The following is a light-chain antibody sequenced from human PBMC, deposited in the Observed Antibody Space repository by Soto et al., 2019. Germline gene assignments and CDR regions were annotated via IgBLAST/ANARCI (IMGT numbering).Light chain of an antibody. CDR3: CSYADGSIYF. Sequence: QSVLTQPASVSGSPEQSITISCTGTSRDVGAYDYVSWYLQYPDKAPQLLIYYVDHRPSGVSSRFSGSKSGNTASLTISGLQAEDEGDYYCCSYADGSIYFFGTGTKVTVL. V-gene: IGLV2-14*03. CDR2: YVD. CDR1: SRDVGAYDY. J-gene: IGLJ1*01.